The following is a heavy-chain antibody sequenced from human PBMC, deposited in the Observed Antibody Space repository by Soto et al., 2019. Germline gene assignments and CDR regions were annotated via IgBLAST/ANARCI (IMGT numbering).Heavy chain of an antibody. Sequence: LSLTCTVSGGSISSDYWSWIRQPPGKGLEWIGYIYYSGSTNYNPSLKSRVTISVDTSKNQFSLKLSSVTAADTAVYYCARDRGSSWSINWFDPWGQGTLVTISS. CDR3: ARDRGSSWSINWFDP. CDR2: IYYSGST. CDR1: GGSISSDY. J-gene: IGHJ5*02. D-gene: IGHD6-13*01. V-gene: IGHV4-59*01.